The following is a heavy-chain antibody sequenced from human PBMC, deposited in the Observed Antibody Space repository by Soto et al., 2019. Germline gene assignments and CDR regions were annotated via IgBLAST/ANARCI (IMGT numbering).Heavy chain of an antibody. CDR2: ISSDGSNK. Sequence: QVQLVESGGGVVQPGRSLRLSCAASGFIFSRYDMHWLHQAPGKGLEWVALISSDGSNKYYADSVKGRFTISRDNSKNTLYLHMSCLRAVDAAMYYCANVGSSWYECAFDIWGQGTMVTVSS. CDR3: ANVGSSWYECAFDI. CDR1: GFIFSRYD. D-gene: IGHD6-13*01. V-gene: IGHV3-30*18. J-gene: IGHJ3*02.